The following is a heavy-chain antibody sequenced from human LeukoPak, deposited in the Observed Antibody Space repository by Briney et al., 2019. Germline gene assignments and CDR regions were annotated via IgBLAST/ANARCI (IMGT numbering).Heavy chain of an antibody. CDR1: GSTFSSYG. V-gene: IGHV3-33*01. CDR2: IWYDGSNK. D-gene: IGHD2-2*01. CDR3: ARGRTGYQLLGSFDY. Sequence: GGSLRLSCAASGSTFSSYGMHWVRQAPGKGLEWVAVIWYDGSNKYYADSVKGRFTISRDNSKNTLYLQMNSLRAEDTAVYYCARGRTGYQLLGSFDYWGQGTLVTVSS. J-gene: IGHJ4*02.